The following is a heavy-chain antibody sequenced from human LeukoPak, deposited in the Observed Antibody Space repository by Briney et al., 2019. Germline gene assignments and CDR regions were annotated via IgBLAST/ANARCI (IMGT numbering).Heavy chain of an antibody. Sequence: ASVKVSCKASGYTFTSYGIGWVRQAPGQGLEWMGWISAYNGNTNYAQKLQGRVTMTTDTSTSTAYMELRSLRSDDTAVYYCASVSRGGPPFDPWGQGTLVTVSS. D-gene: IGHD5/OR15-5a*01. V-gene: IGHV1-18*01. CDR2: ISAYNGNT. CDR3: ASVSRGGPPFDP. CDR1: GYTFTSYG. J-gene: IGHJ5*02.